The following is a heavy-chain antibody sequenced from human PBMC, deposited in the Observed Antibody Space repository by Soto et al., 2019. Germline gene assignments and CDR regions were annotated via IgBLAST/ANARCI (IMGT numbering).Heavy chain of an antibody. CDR3: AKGGTIFGVAPQYYGMDV. V-gene: IGHV3-23*01. J-gene: IGHJ6*02. Sequence: PGGSLRLSCAASGFTFRSFTMNWVRQAPGKGLEWVSAISGSGGSTYYADSVKGRFTISRDNSKNTLYLQMNSLRAEDTAVYYCAKGGTIFGVAPQYYGMDVWGQGTTVTVSS. D-gene: IGHD3-3*01. CDR2: ISGSGGST. CDR1: GFTFRSFT.